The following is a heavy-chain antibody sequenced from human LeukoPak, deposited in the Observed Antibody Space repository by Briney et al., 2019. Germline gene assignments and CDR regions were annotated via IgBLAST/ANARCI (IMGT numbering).Heavy chain of an antibody. Sequence: ASVKVSSKASAYTFSEYDINWVRQAAGQGLEWIGWMRPKSGTSGSAQKFQGRVTMTRSSSISTAYMEMESLTSEDTAVYYCARGPPESTSSDYWGQGTLVTVSS. D-gene: IGHD2-2*01. V-gene: IGHV1-8*01. CDR2: MRPKSGTS. CDR1: AYTFSEYD. J-gene: IGHJ4*02. CDR3: ARGPPESTSSDY.